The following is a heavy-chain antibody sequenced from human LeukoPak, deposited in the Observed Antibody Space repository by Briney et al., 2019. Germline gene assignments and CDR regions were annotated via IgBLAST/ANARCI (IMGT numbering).Heavy chain of an antibody. D-gene: IGHD6-19*01. CDR3: AREVVAVAGTHYYYYMDV. J-gene: IGHJ6*03. CDR1: GFTFSSYW. CDR2: IKQDGSEK. Sequence: GGSLRLSCAASGFTFSSYWMSWVRLAPGKGLEWVANIKQDGSEKYYVDSVRGRFSISRDNSKNSLYLQMNSLRADDTAVYYCAREVVAVAGTHYYYYMDVWGKGTTVTVSS. V-gene: IGHV3-7*03.